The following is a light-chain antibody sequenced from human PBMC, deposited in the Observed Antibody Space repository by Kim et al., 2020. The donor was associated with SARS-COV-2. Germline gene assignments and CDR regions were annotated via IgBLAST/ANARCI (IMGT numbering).Light chain of an antibody. Sequence: LLPGERATLSCRASQSVSRSYLAWYQQKPGQAPRLLIYGASSRATGIPDRFSGSGSGTDFTFTISRLEPEDFAVYYCQQYGSSLYTFGQGTKLEI. J-gene: IGKJ2*01. CDR3: QQYGSSLYT. CDR1: QSVSRSY. V-gene: IGKV3-20*01. CDR2: GAS.